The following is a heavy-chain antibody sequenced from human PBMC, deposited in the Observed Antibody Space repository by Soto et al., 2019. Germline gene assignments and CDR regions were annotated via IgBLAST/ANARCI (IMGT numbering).Heavy chain of an antibody. CDR3: ARELGMITFGGVISPDY. CDR1: GFTFSSYG. J-gene: IGHJ4*02. Sequence: QVQLVESGGGVVQPGRSLRLSCAASGFTFSSYGMHWVRQAPGKGLEWVAVIWYDGSNKYYADSVKGRFTISSDNSKNTLYLQMNSLRAEDTAVYYCARELGMITFGGVISPDYWGQGTLVTVSS. D-gene: IGHD3-16*01. V-gene: IGHV3-33*01. CDR2: IWYDGSNK.